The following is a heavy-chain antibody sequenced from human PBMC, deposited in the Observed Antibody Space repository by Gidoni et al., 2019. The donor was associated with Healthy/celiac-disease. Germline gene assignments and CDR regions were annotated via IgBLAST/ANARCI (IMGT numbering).Heavy chain of an antibody. Sequence: QVQLVASGGGVVQSGRSLRLSCAASGSTFSSSATHWVRQAPGKGLEWVAVIAYDGSNKYYADSVKGRFTISRDNSKNTLYLQMNSLRAEDTAVYYCARELTGYSSGWYPEYYFDYWGQGTLVTVSS. J-gene: IGHJ4*02. CDR1: GSTFSSSA. CDR3: ARELTGYSSGWYPEYYFDY. V-gene: IGHV3-30-3*01. D-gene: IGHD6-19*01. CDR2: IAYDGSNK.